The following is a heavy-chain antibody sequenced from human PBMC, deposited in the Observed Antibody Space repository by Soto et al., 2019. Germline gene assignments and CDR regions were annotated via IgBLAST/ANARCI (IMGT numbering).Heavy chain of an antibody. Sequence: SETLSLTCAVYGGSFSGYYWSWIRQPPGKGLEWIGEINHSGSTNYNPSLKSRVTISVDASKNQFSLKLSSVTAADTAVYYCARKGTYYYDSSGYYGYWGQGTLVTVS. CDR1: GGSFSGYY. CDR2: INHSGST. CDR3: ARKGTYYYDSSGYYGY. V-gene: IGHV4-34*01. D-gene: IGHD3-22*01. J-gene: IGHJ4*02.